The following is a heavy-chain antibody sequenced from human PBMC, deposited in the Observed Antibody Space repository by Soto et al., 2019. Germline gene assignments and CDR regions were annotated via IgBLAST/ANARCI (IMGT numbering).Heavy chain of an antibody. D-gene: IGHD3-16*02. V-gene: IGHV4-30-4*01. CDR1: GGSISSGDYY. CDR3: ARQYYDYVWGSYRYTGYYFDY. J-gene: IGHJ4*02. CDR2: IYYSGST. Sequence: SETLPLTCTVSGGSISSGDYYWSWIRQPPGKGLEWIGYIYYSGSTYYNPSLKSRVTISVDTSKNQFSLKLSSVTAADTAVYYCARQYYDYVWGSYRYTGYYFDYWGQGTLVTVSS.